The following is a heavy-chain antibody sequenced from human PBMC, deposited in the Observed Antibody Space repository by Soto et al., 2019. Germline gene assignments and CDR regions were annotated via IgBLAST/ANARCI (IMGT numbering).Heavy chain of an antibody. V-gene: IGHV4-39*01. J-gene: IGHJ4*02. CDR1: VGSGTNSSYY. CDR3: VSQRTTVLTQAYFDY. Sequence: SLPCTVSVGSGTNSSYYWGWIRQSPGKGLEWIGSVYYRGRSYSKSSVKSRVTISVDTSKNQFSLNFNSVTASDTALYYCVSQRTTVLTQAYFDYWGPGALVTVS. D-gene: IGHD4-17*01. CDR2: VYYRGRS.